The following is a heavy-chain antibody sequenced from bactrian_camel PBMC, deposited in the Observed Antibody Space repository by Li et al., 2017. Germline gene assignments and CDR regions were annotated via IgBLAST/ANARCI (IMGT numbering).Heavy chain of an antibody. CDR1: GFTFEESP. Sequence: VQLVESGGGSVQAGGSLRLSCLASGFTFEESPMSWYRQAPGKEREGVAAIRRYSGTTFYADSVKGRFTISQDNAKTTLYLQMNSLKPEDTAVYYCAAVIQCRADWNETGTYNYWGQGTQVTVS. CDR2: IRRYSGTT. V-gene: IGHV3-1*01. J-gene: IGHJ4*01. D-gene: IGHD8*01. CDR3: AAVIQCRADWNETGTYNY.